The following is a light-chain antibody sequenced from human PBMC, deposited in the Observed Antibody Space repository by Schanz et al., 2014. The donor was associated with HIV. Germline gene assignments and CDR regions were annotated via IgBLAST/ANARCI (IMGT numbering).Light chain of an antibody. J-gene: IGLJ3*02. V-gene: IGLV2-8*01. CDR1: SSDVGHYDY. CDR2: EVS. CDR3: QSYDSGLSGWV. Sequence: QSALTQPPSASGSRGQSVTISCTGTSSDVGHYDYVSWYQQHPGKAPKLMIYEVSKRPSGVPDRFSGSKSGNTASLTVSGLQAEDEADYYCQSYDSGLSGWVFGGGTKLTVL.